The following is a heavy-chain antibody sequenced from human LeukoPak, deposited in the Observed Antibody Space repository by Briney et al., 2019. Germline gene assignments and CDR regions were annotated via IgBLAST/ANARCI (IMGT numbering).Heavy chain of an antibody. CDR3: ARAWAAAAEADWSFDY. Sequence: SETLSLTCAVYGGSFSGYYWSWIRQPPGKRLEWIGEINHSGSTNYNPSLKSRVTISVDTSKNQFSLKLSSVTAADTAVYYCARAWAAAAEADWSFDYWGQGTLVTVSS. D-gene: IGHD6-13*01. CDR2: INHSGST. CDR1: GGSFSGYY. V-gene: IGHV4-34*01. J-gene: IGHJ4*02.